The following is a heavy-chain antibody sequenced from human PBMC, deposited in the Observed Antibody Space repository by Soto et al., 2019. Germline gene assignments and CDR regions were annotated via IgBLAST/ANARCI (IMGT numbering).Heavy chain of an antibody. CDR1: GYTFTSYG. D-gene: IGHD3-16*02. V-gene: IGHV1-18*01. CDR3: ARPLYDYVWGSYRLDY. CDR2: ISAYNGNT. J-gene: IGHJ4*02. Sequence: QVQLVQSGAEVKKPGASVKVSCKASGYTFTSYGISWVRQAPGQGLEWMGWISAYNGNTNYAQKLQGRVTRTTDTSTSTAYMELRSLRSDDTAVYYCARPLYDYVWGSYRLDYWGQGTLVTVSS.